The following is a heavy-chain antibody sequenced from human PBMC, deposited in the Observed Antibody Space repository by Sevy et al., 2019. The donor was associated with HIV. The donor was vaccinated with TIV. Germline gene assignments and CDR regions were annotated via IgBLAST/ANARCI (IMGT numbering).Heavy chain of an antibody. CDR3: TRAPPVRSGDDSLNWFDP. D-gene: IGHD5-12*01. Sequence: SETLCLTCTVSGGSISAYYWSWIRHPPGKALEYVGYIYYTGSTNYNPSLKNRVTMSVDTSKNQFSLKLSSVTAADTAVYYCTRAPPVRSGDDSLNWFDPWGPGTLVTVSS. CDR1: GGSISAYY. V-gene: IGHV4-59*01. CDR2: IYYTGST. J-gene: IGHJ5*02.